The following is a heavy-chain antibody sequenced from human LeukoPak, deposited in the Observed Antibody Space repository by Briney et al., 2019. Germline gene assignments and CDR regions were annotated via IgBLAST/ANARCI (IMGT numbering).Heavy chain of an antibody. CDR2: IYSGGST. V-gene: IGHV3-53*01. CDR3: AKSLDEVVYDFWSGS. Sequence: GGSLRLSCAASGFTVSSNYMSWVRQAPGKGLEWVSVIYSGGSTYHADSVKGRFTISRDNSKNTLYLQMNSLRAEDTAVYYCAKSLDEVVYDFWSGSWGQGTLVTVSS. D-gene: IGHD3-3*01. J-gene: IGHJ5*02. CDR1: GFTVSSNY.